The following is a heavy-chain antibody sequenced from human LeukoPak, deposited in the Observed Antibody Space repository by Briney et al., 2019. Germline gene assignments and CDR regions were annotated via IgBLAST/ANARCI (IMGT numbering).Heavy chain of an antibody. D-gene: IGHD2-21*01. CDR2: IYCSGST. V-gene: IGHV4-59*08. J-gene: IGHJ4*02. Sequence: SETLSLTCTVSGGSISSYYWSWIRQPPGKGLEWIGYIYCSGSTNYNPSLKSRVTISVDTSKNQFSLKLSSVTAADTAVYYCARRMIGYFDYWGQGTLVTVSS. CDR1: GGSISSYY. CDR3: ARRMIGYFDY.